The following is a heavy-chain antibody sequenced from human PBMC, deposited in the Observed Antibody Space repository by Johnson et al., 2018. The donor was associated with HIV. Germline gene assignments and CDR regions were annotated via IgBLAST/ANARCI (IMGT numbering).Heavy chain of an antibody. CDR2: VSFDTINK. V-gene: IGHV3-30*04. CDR1: GFTFSRYA. J-gene: IGHJ3*02. D-gene: IGHD2-2*01. CDR3: ARDRCSSTSCIDAFDI. Sequence: QVQLVESGGGVVQPGRSLRVSCAASGFTFSRYAMHWVRQAPGKGPEWVAVVSFDTINKDYADSVKGRFTISRDNSKNTLYLQMNSLRAEDTAVYYCARDRCSSTSCIDAFDIWGQGTMVTVSS.